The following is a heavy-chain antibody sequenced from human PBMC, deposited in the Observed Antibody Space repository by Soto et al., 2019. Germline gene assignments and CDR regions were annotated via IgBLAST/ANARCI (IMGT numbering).Heavy chain of an antibody. CDR2: VKPDENEK. V-gene: IGHV3-7*01. J-gene: IGHJ4*02. Sequence: PGGSLRLSCAASGVIFGNHWMAWVRQTPGKGLEWVANVKPDENEKYYVDSVEGRFTISRDNGERSVFLQMNSLRADDTAVYYCARDVGGGHFDYWGQGALVTVSS. D-gene: IGHD3-3*01. CDR1: GVIFGNHW. CDR3: ARDVGGGHFDY.